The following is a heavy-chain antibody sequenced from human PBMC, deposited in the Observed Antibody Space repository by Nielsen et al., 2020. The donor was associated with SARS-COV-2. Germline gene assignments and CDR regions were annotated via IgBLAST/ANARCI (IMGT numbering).Heavy chain of an antibody. D-gene: IGHD3-22*01. CDR2: ISSSSSTI. V-gene: IGHV3-48*04. CDR1: GFTFSSYS. Sequence: GGSLRLSCAASGFTFSSYSMNWVRQAPGKGLEWVSYISSSSSTIYYADSVKGRFTISRDNAKNSIYLQMNSLRAEDTAVYYCRGWLATFDIWGQGTLVTVSS. J-gene: IGHJ3*02. CDR3: RGWLATFDI.